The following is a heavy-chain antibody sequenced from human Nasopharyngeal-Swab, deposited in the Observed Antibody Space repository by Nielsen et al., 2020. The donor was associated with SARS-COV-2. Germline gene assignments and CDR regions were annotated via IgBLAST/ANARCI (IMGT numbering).Heavy chain of an antibody. Sequence: GESLKISCAASGFTFSSYAMSWVRQAPGKGLEWVSAISGSGGSTYYADSVKGRFTISRDNSKNTLYLQMNSLRAEDTAVYYRAKIAVTMSLKEFDYWGQGTLVTVSS. CDR2: ISGSGGST. CDR1: GFTFSSYA. V-gene: IGHV3-23*01. D-gene: IGHD4-17*01. CDR3: AKIAVTMSLKEFDY. J-gene: IGHJ4*02.